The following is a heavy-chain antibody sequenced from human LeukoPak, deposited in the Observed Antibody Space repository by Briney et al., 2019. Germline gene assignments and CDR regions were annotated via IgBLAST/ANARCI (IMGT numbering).Heavy chain of an antibody. CDR1: GGSISSRSYY. V-gene: IGHV4-39*07. CDR2: IYYSGSS. CDR3: ARHGIVDTSRKYYFDY. D-gene: IGHD5-18*01. Sequence: PSETLSLTCTVSGGSISSRSYYWGWIRQPPGKGLEWIGSIYYSGSSYNNPSLKRRVTISVDTSKNQFSLKLSSVTAADTAVYYCARHGIVDTSRKYYFDYWGQGTLVTVSS. J-gene: IGHJ4*02.